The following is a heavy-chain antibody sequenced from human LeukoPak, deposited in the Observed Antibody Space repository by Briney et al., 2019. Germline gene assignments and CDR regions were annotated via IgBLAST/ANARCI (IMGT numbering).Heavy chain of an antibody. V-gene: IGHV3-7*01. D-gene: IGHD3-22*01. J-gene: IGHJ4*02. CDR2: IKQDGSEK. CDR1: GFTFSSYW. CDR3: ARAALFYHDTSGYLI. Sequence: PGRSLRLSCAASGFTFSSYWMSWVRQAPGKGLEWVANIKQDGSEKYCVDSVKGRFTISRDNAKNSLFLQMNSLRADDTAVYYCARAALFYHDTSGYLIWGQGTQVTVSS.